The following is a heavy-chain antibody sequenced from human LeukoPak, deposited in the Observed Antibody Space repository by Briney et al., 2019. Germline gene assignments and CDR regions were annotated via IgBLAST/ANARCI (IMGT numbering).Heavy chain of an antibody. CDR1: GFTVSSNY. V-gene: IGHV3-53*01. D-gene: IGHD5-24*01. CDR3: ARDGDVEMATINY. CDR2: IYSGGST. Sequence: PGGSLRLSCAASGFTVSSNYMSWVRQAPGKGLEWVSVIYSGGSTYYADSVKGRFTISRDNSKNTLYLQMNSLRAEDTAVYYCARDGDVEMATINYWGQGTLVTVSS. J-gene: IGHJ4*02.